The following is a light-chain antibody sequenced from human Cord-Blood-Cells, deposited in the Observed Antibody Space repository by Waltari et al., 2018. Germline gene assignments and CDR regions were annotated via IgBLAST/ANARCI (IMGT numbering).Light chain of an antibody. Sequence: IKLTQSPSSLSASVGHRVTLTCRASQGISSYLAWYQQKPGKAPKLLIDAASTLQSGVPSRFSGSGSGTDFTLTISSLQPEDFATYYCQQLNSYPITFGQGTRREIK. CDR2: AAS. CDR1: QGISSY. J-gene: IGKJ5*01. CDR3: QQLNSYPIT. V-gene: IGKV1-9*01.